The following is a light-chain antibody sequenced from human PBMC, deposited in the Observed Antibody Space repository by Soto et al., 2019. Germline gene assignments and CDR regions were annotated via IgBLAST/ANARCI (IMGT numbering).Light chain of an antibody. CDR2: GAS. CDR1: QSVSSN. CDR3: QQYNYWPPYT. V-gene: IGKV3-15*01. J-gene: IGKJ2*01. Sequence: EIVMTQSPATLSVSPGERATLSCRASQSVSSNVAWYQQKPGQAPRLLIYGASTRATGIPGRFSGSGSGTEFTLTISSLQSEDFEVYYCQQYNYWPPYTFGQGTKLEIK.